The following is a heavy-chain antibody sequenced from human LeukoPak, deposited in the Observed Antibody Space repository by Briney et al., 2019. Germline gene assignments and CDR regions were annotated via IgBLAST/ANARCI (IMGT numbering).Heavy chain of an antibody. Sequence: SETLSLTCTVSGGSISSYYWSWIRQPPGKGLEWIGYIYYSGSTNYNPSLKSRVTISVDTSKHHFSLKVSSVTAADTAVYYCASRGDYGGYFEYWGQGTLVTVSS. CDR2: IYYSGST. V-gene: IGHV4-59*01. J-gene: IGHJ4*02. D-gene: IGHD4-17*01. CDR1: GGSISSYY. CDR3: ASRGDYGGYFEY.